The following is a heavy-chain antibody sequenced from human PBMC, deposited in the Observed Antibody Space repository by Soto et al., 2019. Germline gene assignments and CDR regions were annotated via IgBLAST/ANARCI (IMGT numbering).Heavy chain of an antibody. CDR1: GYAFTTYG. CDR3: ARGRYGDY. V-gene: IGHV1-18*01. D-gene: IGHD1-1*01. CDR2: ISAHNGNT. Sequence: QVHLVQSGAEVKKPGASVKVSCKGSGYAFTTYGITWVRQAPGQGLEWMGWISAHNGNTNYAQKLQGRVTVTRDTSTSTAYMERSGRRSDGTAVYYCARGRYGDYWGQGALVTVSS. J-gene: IGHJ4*02.